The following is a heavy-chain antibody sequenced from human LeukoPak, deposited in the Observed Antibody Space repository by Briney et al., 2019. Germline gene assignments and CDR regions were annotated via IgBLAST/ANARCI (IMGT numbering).Heavy chain of an antibody. Sequence: EASVKVSCKASGYTFTSYGISWVRQAPGQGLEWMGWISAYNGNTNYAQKLQGRVTMTTDTSTSTAYMELRSLRSDDTAVYYCARDLAAVAGLDYFDYWGQGTLVTVSP. J-gene: IGHJ4*02. V-gene: IGHV1-18*01. D-gene: IGHD6-19*01. CDR3: ARDLAAVAGLDYFDY. CDR1: GYTFTSYG. CDR2: ISAYNGNT.